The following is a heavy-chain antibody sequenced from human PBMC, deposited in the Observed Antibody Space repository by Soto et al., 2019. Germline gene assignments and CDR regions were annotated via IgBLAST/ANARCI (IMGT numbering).Heavy chain of an antibody. V-gene: IGHV4-59*08. CDR3: ARQVVVVVAATLWFDP. CDR2: IYYSGST. D-gene: IGHD2-15*01. Sequence: TSETLSLTCTVSGGSISSYYWSWIRQPPGKGLEWIGYIYYSGSTNYNPSLKSRVTISVDTSKNQFSLKLSSVTAADTAVYYCARQVVVVVAATLWFDPWGQGTLVTVSS. J-gene: IGHJ5*02. CDR1: GGSISSYY.